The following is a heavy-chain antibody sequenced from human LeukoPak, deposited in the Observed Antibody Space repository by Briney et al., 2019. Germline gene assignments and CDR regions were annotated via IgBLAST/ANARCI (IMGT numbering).Heavy chain of an antibody. V-gene: IGHV3-43*02. CDR1: GFTFDNYA. CDR2: ISGDGGST. J-gene: IGHJ4*02. D-gene: IGHD5-24*01. Sequence: PGGSLRLSCAASGFTFDNYAMHWVRQAPGKGLEWVSLISGDGGSTYYADSVKGRFTISRDNSKNSLYLQMNSLRTEDTALYYCAKDALNVEMAPYFDYWGQGTLVTVSS. CDR3: AKDALNVEMAPYFDY.